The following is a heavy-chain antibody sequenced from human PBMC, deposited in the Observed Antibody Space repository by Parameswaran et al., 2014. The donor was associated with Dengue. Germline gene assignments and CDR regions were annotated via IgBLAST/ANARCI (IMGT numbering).Heavy chain of an antibody. J-gene: IGHJ5*02. D-gene: IGHD6-19*01. CDR3: AREGSSGWYNWFDP. Sequence: ASETLSLTCTVSGDSITSYYWSWIRQPPGKGLEWIGYIYYSGSGNYNPSLKSRVTISVDTSKNQFSLKLSSVTAADTAVYYCAREGSSGWYNWFDPGAREPWSPSPQ. V-gene: IGHV4-59*13. CDR2: IYYSGSG. CDR1: GDSITSYY.